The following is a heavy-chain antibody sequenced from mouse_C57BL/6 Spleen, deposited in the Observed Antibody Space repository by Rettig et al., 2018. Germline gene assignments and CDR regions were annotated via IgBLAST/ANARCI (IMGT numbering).Heavy chain of an antibody. Sequence: QVQLQQPGAELVKPGASVKMSCKASGYTLTSYWITWAKQRPGQGLEWIGDIYPGSGSTNYNEKFKSKATRTVDTSSSTAYMQLSSLTSEDSAVYYCARGGYDGNYGDAMDYWGQGTSVTVSS. J-gene: IGHJ4*01. D-gene: IGHD2-3*01. V-gene: IGHV1-55*01. CDR2: IYPGSGST. CDR3: ARGGYDGNYGDAMDY. CDR1: GYTLTSYW.